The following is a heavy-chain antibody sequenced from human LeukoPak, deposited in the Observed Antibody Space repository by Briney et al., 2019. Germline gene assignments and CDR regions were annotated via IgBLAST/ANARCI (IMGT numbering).Heavy chain of an antibody. Sequence: GALRLSRVVSGFSLTRNYKSWGRPAPGKGLEWVSVIYSGGTTNYADSVKGRFTVYRDNSKNTLYLQMNSLRAEDTAVYYCASKLTSGYWGQGTLVTVSS. D-gene: IGHD4-17*01. CDR2: IYSGGTT. CDR3: ASKLTSGY. CDR1: GFSLTRNY. V-gene: IGHV3-66*01. J-gene: IGHJ4*02.